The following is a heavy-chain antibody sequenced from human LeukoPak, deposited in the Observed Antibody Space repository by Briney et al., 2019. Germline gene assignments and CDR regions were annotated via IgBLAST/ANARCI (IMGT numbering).Heavy chain of an antibody. CDR2: IRYGTNG. CDR1: GGSVGSTTYY. Sequence: SETLSLTCTVSGGSVGSTTYYWGWVRQSPGAGPEWIANIRYGTNGDYNPSLKSRGTISADTSENQFSLRLSSVTAADTAVYYCARLAQGGSKTYYFDYWGQGTLVTVSS. V-gene: IGHV4-39*01. D-gene: IGHD5-12*01. J-gene: IGHJ4*02. CDR3: ARLAQGGSKTYYFDY.